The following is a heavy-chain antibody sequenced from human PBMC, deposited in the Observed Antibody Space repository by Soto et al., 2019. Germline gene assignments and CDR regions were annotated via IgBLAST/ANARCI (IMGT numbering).Heavy chain of an antibody. D-gene: IGHD6-6*01. CDR1: GFTFSSYA. V-gene: IGHV3-23*01. J-gene: IGHJ4*02. CDR3: AKDPYSSSLSPTFEY. Sequence: GGSLRLSCAASGFTFSSYAMSWVRQAPGKGLEWVSAISGSVGITYYADSVKGRFTISRDNSKNTLYLQMNSLRAEDTAVYYCAKDPYSSSLSPTFEYWGKETLVTVSS. CDR2: ISGSVGIT.